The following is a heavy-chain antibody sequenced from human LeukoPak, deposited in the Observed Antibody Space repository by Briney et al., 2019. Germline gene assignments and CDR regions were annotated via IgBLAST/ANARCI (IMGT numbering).Heavy chain of an antibody. Sequence: QSGGSLRLSCAVSGFTFTDSWMHWVRQAPGKGPEWLSRTSKDGSDTVYADSAKGRFTASRDSAKNTIYPELTNLRPDDTALYYCARGGYSGSYYRFSWGRGTLVTVAS. V-gene: IGHV3-74*01. CDR2: TSKDGSDT. J-gene: IGHJ4*02. CDR1: GFTFTDSW. D-gene: IGHD6-25*01. CDR3: ARGGYSGSYYRFS.